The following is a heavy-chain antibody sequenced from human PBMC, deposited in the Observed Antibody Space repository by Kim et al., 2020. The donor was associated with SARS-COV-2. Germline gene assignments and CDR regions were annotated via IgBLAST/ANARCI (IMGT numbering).Heavy chain of an antibody. CDR3: ARGAMVRGVIDY. J-gene: IGHJ4*02. V-gene: IGHV3-74*01. D-gene: IGHD3-10*01. Sequence: SADSVKGRFTNSRDNAKNTLYLQMNSLRAEDTAVYYCARGAMVRGVIDYWGQGTLVTVSS.